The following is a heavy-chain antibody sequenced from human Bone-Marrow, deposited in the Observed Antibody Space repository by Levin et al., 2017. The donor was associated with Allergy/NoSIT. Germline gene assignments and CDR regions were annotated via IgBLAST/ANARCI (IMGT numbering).Heavy chain of an antibody. CDR1: GFSFSTYW. CDR2: IYPGDSDT. V-gene: IGHV5-51*01. CDR3: ARLGREIEVGGITKTNAFDM. Sequence: PGESLKISCKASGFSFSTYWIGWVRQMPGRGLEWMGVIYPGDSDTRYSPSFQGQITISADKSISTVYLQWSSLRASDTAIYYCARLGREIEVGGITKTNAFDMWGQGTRVTVSS. D-gene: IGHD6-19*01. J-gene: IGHJ3*02.